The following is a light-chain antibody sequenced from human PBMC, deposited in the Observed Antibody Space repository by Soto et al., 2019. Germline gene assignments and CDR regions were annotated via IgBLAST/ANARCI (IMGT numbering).Light chain of an antibody. J-gene: IGLJ2*01. Sequence: QSVLTQPASVSGSPGQSITISCTGTSSDVGGYNYVSWYQQHPGKAPKLRIYDVSNRPSGVSNRFSGSKSGNTASLTISGRQAEDEAHYYCSSYTSSSTLVFGGGTKLTVL. CDR1: SSDVGGYNY. CDR3: SSYTSSSTLV. CDR2: DVS. V-gene: IGLV2-14*01.